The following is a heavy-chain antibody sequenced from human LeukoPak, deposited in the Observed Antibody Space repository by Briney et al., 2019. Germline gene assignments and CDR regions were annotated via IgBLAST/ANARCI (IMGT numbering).Heavy chain of an antibody. CDR3: ASHGSSGHDPLT. CDR1: GDSIRSYY. V-gene: IGHV4-59*08. Sequence: PSETLSLTCTVSGDSIRSYYWNWIRRPPGKGLEWIGYIYYTGSTSYNPSLKSRVTISLDTSKSQFSLRLTSVTAADTAVYYCASHGSSGHDPLTWGQGTLVTVSS. D-gene: IGHD5-12*01. CDR2: IYYTGST. J-gene: IGHJ4*02.